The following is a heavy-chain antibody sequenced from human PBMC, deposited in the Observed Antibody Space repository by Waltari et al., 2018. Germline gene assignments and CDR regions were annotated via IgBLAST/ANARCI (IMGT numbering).Heavy chain of an antibody. CDR3: AREFGGDWLRGYFDS. V-gene: IGHV1-69*13. D-gene: IGHD3-9*01. CDR2: TVPIYGAE. J-gene: IGHJ4*03. Sequence: QVQLVQSGAEVQKPGSSLRVSCKIIGDTANTYGINWVRQAPGEGLEWMGGTVPIYGAENYAENFQDRVTFTADESTNTAYMELHRLTSDDTAVYYCAREFGGDWLRGYFDSWGQGTPITVSS. CDR1: GDTANTYG.